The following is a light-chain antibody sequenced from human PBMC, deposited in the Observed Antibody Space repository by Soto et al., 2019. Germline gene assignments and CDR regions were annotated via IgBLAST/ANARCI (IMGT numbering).Light chain of an antibody. Sequence: DIQMTQSPSTLSGSVGDRVTITCRASQSIHIYLAWYQQKPGKAPKLLIYRASNLEDGVPSRFSGSGSGTDVTLTISSLQPDDMATYYCQQYHSYLSTFGQGTKVEIK. V-gene: IGKV1-5*03. CDR3: QQYHSYLST. J-gene: IGKJ2*01. CDR1: QSIHIY. CDR2: RAS.